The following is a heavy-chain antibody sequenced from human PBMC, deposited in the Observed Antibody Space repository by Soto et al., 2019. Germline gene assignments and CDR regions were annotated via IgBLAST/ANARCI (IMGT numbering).Heavy chain of an antibody. D-gene: IGHD3-10*01. CDR3: ARERRGQPQGYYGMDV. Sequence: SQTLAVTGAISGDGGSRNSGAWNGMRQSPSRGLEWLGRTYYRYKWYNDYAVSVKSRITINPDTSKNQFSLQLNSVTPEDTAVYYCARERRGQPQGYYGMDVWGQGTTVT. CDR2: TYYRYKWYN. J-gene: IGHJ6*02. CDR1: GDGGSRNSGA. V-gene: IGHV6-1*01.